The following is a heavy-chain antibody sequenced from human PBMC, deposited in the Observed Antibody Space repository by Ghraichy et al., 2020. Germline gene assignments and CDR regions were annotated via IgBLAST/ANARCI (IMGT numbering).Heavy chain of an antibody. D-gene: IGHD2-15*01. CDR1: GFTFSSYS. CDR3: ARDYCSGGSCYSEGAFDI. J-gene: IGHJ3*02. Sequence: GGSLRLSCAASGFTFSSYSMNWVRQAPGKGLEWVSSISSSSSYIYYADSVKGRFTISRDNAKNSLYLQMNSLRAEDTAVYYCARDYCSGGSCYSEGAFDIWGQGTMVTVSS. V-gene: IGHV3-21*01. CDR2: ISSSSSYI.